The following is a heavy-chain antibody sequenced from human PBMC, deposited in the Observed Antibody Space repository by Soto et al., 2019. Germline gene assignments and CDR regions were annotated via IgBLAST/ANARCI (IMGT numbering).Heavy chain of an antibody. J-gene: IGHJ6*02. CDR2: IYPGDSDT. CDR1: GYSFTRYW. Sequence: PGEALKISCKGSGYSFTRYWIGWVRQMPGKGLEWMGIIYPGDSDTRYSPSFQGQVTISADKSISTAYLQWSSLKASDTAMYYCAREPWITIFGVAHYYGMDVWGQGTTVTVSS. CDR3: AREPWITIFGVAHYYGMDV. V-gene: IGHV5-51*01. D-gene: IGHD3-3*01.